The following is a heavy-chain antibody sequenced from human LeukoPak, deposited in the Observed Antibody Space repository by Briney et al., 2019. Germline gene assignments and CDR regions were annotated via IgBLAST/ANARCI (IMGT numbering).Heavy chain of an antibody. V-gene: IGHV3-53*01. D-gene: IGHD4-17*01. CDR3: ARATTSRYGDYAFDI. CDR1: GFTVSSNY. CDR2: IYSGGST. Sequence: GGSLRLSCAASGFTVSSNYMSWVRQAPGKGLEWVSVIYSGGSTYYADSVKGRFTISRDNSKNTLYLQMNSLRAEDTAVYYCARATTSRYGDYAFDIWGQGTMVTVSS. J-gene: IGHJ3*02.